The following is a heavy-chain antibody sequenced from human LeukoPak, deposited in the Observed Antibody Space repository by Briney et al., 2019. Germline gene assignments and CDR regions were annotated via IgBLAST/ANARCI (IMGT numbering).Heavy chain of an antibody. J-gene: IGHJ4*02. CDR3: ARGETIRGYSWDY. D-gene: IGHD5-18*01. CDR2: IYSGGST. CDR1: GFTLSSSA. V-gene: IGHV3-66*01. Sequence: AGGSLRLSCAASGFTLSSSAMNWVRQAPGKGLEWVSVIYSGGSTYYADSVKGRFTISRDNSKNTLYLQMNSLRAEDTAVYYCARGETIRGYSWDYWGQGTLVTVSS.